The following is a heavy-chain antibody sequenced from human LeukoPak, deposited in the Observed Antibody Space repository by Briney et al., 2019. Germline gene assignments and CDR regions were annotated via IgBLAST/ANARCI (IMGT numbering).Heavy chain of an antibody. CDR3: ASLAAAAGTGAFDI. CDR2: IYYSGST. J-gene: IGHJ3*02. Sequence: SETLSLTCTVSGGSISSSSYYWGWIRQPPGKGLEWIGSIYYSGSTYYNPSLKSRVTISVDTSKNQFSLELSSVTAADTAVYYCASLAAAAGTGAFDIWGQGTMVTVSS. V-gene: IGHV4-39*01. CDR1: GGSISSSSYY. D-gene: IGHD6-13*01.